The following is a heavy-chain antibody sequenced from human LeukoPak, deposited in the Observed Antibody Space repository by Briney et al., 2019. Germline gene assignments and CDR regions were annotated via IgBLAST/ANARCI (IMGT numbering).Heavy chain of an antibody. CDR1: GGSISRSNHY. CDR3: ASDRRSSWYYY. CDR2: ISNSGST. D-gene: IGHD6-13*01. V-gene: IGHV4-39*01. J-gene: IGHJ4*02. Sequence: ETLPLTCTVSGGSISRSNHYWGWIRQPPGKGLEWIGSISNSGSTFNNPSLKSRVTISVDTSKNQFSLKLSSVTAADTAVYYCASDRRSSWYYYWGQGTLVTVSS.